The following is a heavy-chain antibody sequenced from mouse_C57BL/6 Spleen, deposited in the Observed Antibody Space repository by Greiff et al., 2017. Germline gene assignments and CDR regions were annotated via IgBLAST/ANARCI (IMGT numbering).Heavy chain of an antibody. D-gene: IGHD1-1*01. V-gene: IGHV5-6*01. CDR2: ISSGGSYT. Sequence: EVQLVESGGDLVKPGGSLKLSCAASGFTFSSYGMSWVRQTPDKRLEWVATISSGGSYTYYPDSVKGRFTISRDNAKNTLYLQMSSLKSEDTAMYYCARWAGSSPYYAMDYWGQGTSVTVSS. CDR3: ARWAGSSPYYAMDY. CDR1: GFTFSSYG. J-gene: IGHJ4*01.